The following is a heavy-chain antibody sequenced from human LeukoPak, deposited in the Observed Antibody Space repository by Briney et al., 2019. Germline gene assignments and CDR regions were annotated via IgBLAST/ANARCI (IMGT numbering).Heavy chain of an antibody. J-gene: IGHJ4*02. V-gene: IGHV3-53*05. Sequence: GGSLRLSCAVSGFSVTNNYMSWVRQAPGKGLEWVSVFYVGGATYYADSVKGRFTISRDNSKNTLYLQMGSLRAEDMAVYYCARGFTVSGSSLPGYWGQGTLVTVSS. CDR2: FYVGGAT. CDR3: ARGFTVSGSSLPGY. CDR1: GFSVTNNY. D-gene: IGHD6-13*01.